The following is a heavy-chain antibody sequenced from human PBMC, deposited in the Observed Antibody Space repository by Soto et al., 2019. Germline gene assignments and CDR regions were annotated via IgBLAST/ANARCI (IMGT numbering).Heavy chain of an antibody. CDR1: GGTFSSYA. D-gene: IGHD2-8*01. CDR3: ARDGYCTNGVSYNYYYYGMDV. Sequence: SVKVSCKASGGTFSSYAISWVRQAPGQGLEWMGGIIPIFGTANYAQKFQGRATITADESTSTAYMELSSLRSEDTAVYYCARDGYCTNGVSYNYYYYGMDVWGQGTTVTVSS. CDR2: IIPIFGTA. V-gene: IGHV1-69*13. J-gene: IGHJ6*02.